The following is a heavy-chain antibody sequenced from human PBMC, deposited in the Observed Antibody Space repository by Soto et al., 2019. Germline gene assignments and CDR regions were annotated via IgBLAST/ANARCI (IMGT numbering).Heavy chain of an antibody. J-gene: IGHJ6*02. V-gene: IGHV1-69*13. CDR3: ASLTTVGSYYYYGMDV. CDR1: GGTFSSYA. Sequence: SVKASCKASGGTFSSYAISWVRQAPGQGLEWMGGIIPIFGTANYAQKFQGRVTITADESTSTAYMELSSLRSEDTAVYYCASLTTVGSYYYYGMDVWGQGTTVTVSS. CDR2: IIPIFGTA. D-gene: IGHD4-17*01.